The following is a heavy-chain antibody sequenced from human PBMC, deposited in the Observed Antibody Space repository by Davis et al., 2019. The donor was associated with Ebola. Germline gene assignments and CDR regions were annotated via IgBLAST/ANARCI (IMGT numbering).Heavy chain of an antibody. CDR1: GFSFGSYA. D-gene: IGHD3-10*01. CDR3: ARHSGSGTYYNYFDF. J-gene: IGHJ4*02. CDR2: IRDSGGST. V-gene: IGHV3-23*01. Sequence: GESLKISCVASGFSFGSYAMSWVRQAPGMGLEWVSAIRDSGGSTWYADSVKGRFTVSRDNSNNMLYLHMSSLGAGDTALYLCARHSGSGTYYNYFDFWGQGTQVTVSS.